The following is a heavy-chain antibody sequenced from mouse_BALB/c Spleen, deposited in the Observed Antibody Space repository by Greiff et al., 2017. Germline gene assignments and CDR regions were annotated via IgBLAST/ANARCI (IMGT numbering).Heavy chain of an antibody. CDR2: IYPSDSYT. CDR1: GYTFTSYW. V-gene: IGHV1-69*02. J-gene: IGHJ2*01. Sequence: QVQLQQSGAELVRPGASVKLSCKASGYTFTSYWINWVKQRPGQGLEWIGNIYPSDSYTNYNQKFKDKATLTVDKSSSTAYMQLSSPTSEDSAVYYCTRDYYGTIDYWGQGTTLTVSS. D-gene: IGHD1-1*01. CDR3: TRDYYGTIDY.